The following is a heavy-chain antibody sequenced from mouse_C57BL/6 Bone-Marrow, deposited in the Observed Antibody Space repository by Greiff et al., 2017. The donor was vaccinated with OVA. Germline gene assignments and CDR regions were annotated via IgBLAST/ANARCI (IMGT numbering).Heavy chain of an antibody. CDR2: IYPYNGVS. CDR3: ARRANWDWYFDV. CDR1: GYSFTGYY. Sequence: VQLKESGPELVKPGASVKISCKASGYSFTGYYMHWVKQSHGNILDWIGYIYPYNGVSSYNQKFKGKATLTVDKSSSTAYMELRSLTSEDSAVYDCARRANWDWYFDVWGTGTTVTVSS. J-gene: IGHJ1*03. V-gene: IGHV1-31*01. D-gene: IGHD4-1*01.